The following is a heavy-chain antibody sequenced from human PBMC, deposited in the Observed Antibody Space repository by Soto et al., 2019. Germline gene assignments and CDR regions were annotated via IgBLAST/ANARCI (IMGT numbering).Heavy chain of an antibody. J-gene: IGHJ3*02. CDR2: IIPIFGTA. CDR1: GGTFSSYT. CDR3: ARFITMIVVDDAFDI. V-gene: IGHV1-69*13. D-gene: IGHD3-22*01. Sequence: SVKVSCKASGGTFSSYTISWVRQAPGQGLEWMGGIIPIFGTANYAQKFQGRVTITADESTSTAYMELSSLRSEDTAVYYCARFITMIVVDDAFDIWGQGTMVTVSS.